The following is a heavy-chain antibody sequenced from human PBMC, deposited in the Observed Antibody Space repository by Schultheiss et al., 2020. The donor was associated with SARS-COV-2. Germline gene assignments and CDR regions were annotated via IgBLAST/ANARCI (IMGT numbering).Heavy chain of an antibody. CDR1: GYTFTCCS. Sequence: ASVKVSCKASGYTFTCCSLHWLQQAPGQGLERMRWITLYNGNTNYAKKFQGRVTITRDMSLRTAYIELSSLRSEDSAVYYCARGNTAWYYYDSSGYYGFDYWGQGTLVTVSS. J-gene: IGHJ4*02. CDR3: ARGNTAWYYYDSSGYYGFDY. CDR2: ITLYNGNT. D-gene: IGHD3-22*01. V-gene: IGHV1-68*01.